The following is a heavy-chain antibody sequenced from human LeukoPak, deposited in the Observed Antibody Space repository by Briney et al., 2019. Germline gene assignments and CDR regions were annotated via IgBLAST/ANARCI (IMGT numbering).Heavy chain of an antibody. D-gene: IGHD1-14*01. CDR2: INHSGST. CDR1: GGSFSGYY. CDR3: ARVNAPDNDY. V-gene: IGHV4-34*01. Sequence: SETLSLTCAVYGGSFSGYYWSWIRQPPGKGLEWIGEINHSGSTNYNPSLKSRVTISVDTSKNQFSLKLSSVTAADTAVHYCARVNAPDNDYWGQGTLVTVSS. J-gene: IGHJ4*02.